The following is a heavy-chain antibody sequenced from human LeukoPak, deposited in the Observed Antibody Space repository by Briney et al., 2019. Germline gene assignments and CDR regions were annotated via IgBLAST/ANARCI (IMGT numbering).Heavy chain of an antibody. Sequence: GGSLRLSCAASGFTFDDYAMHWVRQAPGKGLEWVSGISWNSGSIGYADSVKGRFTISRDNSKNTLYLQMNSLRAEDTAVYYCAKDRFGGNWNSRYAFDIWGQGTMVTVSS. CDR1: GFTFDDYA. CDR3: AKDRFGGNWNSRYAFDI. D-gene: IGHD1-7*01. CDR2: ISWNSGSI. J-gene: IGHJ3*02. V-gene: IGHV3-9*01.